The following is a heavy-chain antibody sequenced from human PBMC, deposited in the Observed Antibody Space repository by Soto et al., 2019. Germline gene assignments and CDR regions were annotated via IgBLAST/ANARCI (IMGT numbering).Heavy chain of an antibody. V-gene: IGHV4-34*01. J-gene: IGHJ5*02. Sequence: QVQLQQWGAGLLKPSETLSLTCAVYGGSFSGYYWSWIRQPPGKGLEWIGEINHSGSTNYNPSLKSRVTLSVDTSNHQCSLKRSSVTAAGTAVYYCARVHVVVPAAINGWFDPWGQGTLVTVSS. CDR3: ARVHVVVPAAINGWFDP. D-gene: IGHD2-2*01. CDR2: INHSGST. CDR1: GGSFSGYY.